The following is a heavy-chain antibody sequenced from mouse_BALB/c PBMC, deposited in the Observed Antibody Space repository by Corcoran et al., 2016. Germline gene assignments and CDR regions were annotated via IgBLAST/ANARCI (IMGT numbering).Heavy chain of an antibody. D-gene: IGHD1-1*01. V-gene: IGHV8-12*01. CDR1: GFSLSTSGMG. CDR3: ARSDYYGSSYYWYFDV. CDR2: IYWDDDK. Sequence: QVTLKESGPGILQPSQTLSLPCSFSGFSLSTSGMGVSWIRQPSGKGLEWLAHIYWDDDKRYNTSLKSRLTISKDTSRNQVFLKITSVDTADTATYYCARSDYYGSSYYWYFDVWGAGTTVTVSS. J-gene: IGHJ1*01.